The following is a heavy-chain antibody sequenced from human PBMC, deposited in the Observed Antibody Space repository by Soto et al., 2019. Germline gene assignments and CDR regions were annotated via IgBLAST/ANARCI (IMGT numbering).Heavy chain of an antibody. CDR3: ARDGYYDLWNTNYYYCYMDV. V-gene: IGHV3-33*01. CDR2: IWYDGSNK. D-gene: IGHD3-3*01. J-gene: IGHJ6*03. Sequence: QVQLVESGGGVVQPGRSLRLSCAASGFTFSSYGMHWVRQAPGKGLEWVAVIWYDGSNKYYADSVKGRFTISRDNSKNTLYLQKNSLRDEDTAVYYCARDGYYDLWNTNYYYCYMDVWGTGDPVNVSS. CDR1: GFTFSSYG.